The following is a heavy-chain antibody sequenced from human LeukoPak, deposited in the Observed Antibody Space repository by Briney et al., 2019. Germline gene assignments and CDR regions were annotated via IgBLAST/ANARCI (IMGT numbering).Heavy chain of an antibody. D-gene: IGHD6-13*01. CDR1: GGSLGNFY. Sequence: PSETLSLTWTVSGGSLGNFYWSWIRQPPGKGLEWIGYIFYSGSTNYSPSLKSRVTMSVDTSKNQFSLKMSSVTAADTAVYYCARLFKQQPYYFDYWGQGTLVTVSS. CDR3: ARLFKQQPYYFDY. J-gene: IGHJ4*02. V-gene: IGHV4-59*08. CDR2: IFYSGST.